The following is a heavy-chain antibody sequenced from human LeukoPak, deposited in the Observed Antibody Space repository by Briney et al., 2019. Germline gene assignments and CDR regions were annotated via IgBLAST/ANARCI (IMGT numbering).Heavy chain of an antibody. CDR3: AREGRDDF. J-gene: IGHJ4*02. D-gene: IGHD3-10*01. Sequence: GGSLRLSCAASGFTFSHYEMNWVRQAPGKGLEWNSYINSPGTTIYYADSVKGRFTISRDNAKNSLYLQMNNLRAEDTAVYYCAREGRDDFWGQGTLVTVS. CDR2: INSPGTTI. V-gene: IGHV3-48*03. CDR1: GFTFSHYE.